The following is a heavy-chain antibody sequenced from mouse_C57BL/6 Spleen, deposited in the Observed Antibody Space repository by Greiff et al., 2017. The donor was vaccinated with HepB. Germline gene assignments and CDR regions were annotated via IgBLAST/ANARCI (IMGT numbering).Heavy chain of an antibody. V-gene: IGHV1-69*01. CDR2: IDPSDSYT. CDR1: GYTFTSYW. CDR3: ARLDGGYYAMDY. J-gene: IGHJ4*01. Sequence: QVQLQQPGAELVMPGASVKLSCKASGYTFTSYWMHWVKQRPGPGLEWIGEIDPSDSYTNYNQKFKGKSTLTVDKSSSTAYIQLSSLTSEDSAVYYCARLDGGYYAMDYWGQGTSVTVSS.